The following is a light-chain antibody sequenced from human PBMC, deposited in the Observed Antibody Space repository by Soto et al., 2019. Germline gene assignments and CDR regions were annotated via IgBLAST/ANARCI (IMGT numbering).Light chain of an antibody. J-gene: IGKJ1*01. CDR3: QKYNSFPWT. Sequence: DIQMTQSPSTLSASVGARVTITCRASQTIGTWLAWYQQKPGKATKLLISRTSTLESGVPLRFSGSGSGTEVSLTNSTQQPDDFANYHSQKYNSFPWTFGQGTKVK. CDR1: QTIGTW. V-gene: IGKV1-5*03. CDR2: RTS.